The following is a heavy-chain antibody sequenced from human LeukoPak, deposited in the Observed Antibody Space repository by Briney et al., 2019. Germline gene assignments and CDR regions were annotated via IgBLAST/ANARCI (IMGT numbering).Heavy chain of an antibody. D-gene: IGHD3-22*01. CDR2: IYYSGST. CDR1: GGSISNYY. Sequence: SETLSLTCTVSGGSISNYYWSWIRQPPGKGLEWIGYIYYSGSTNYNPSLKSRVTISVDTSKNQFSLSLSSVTAADTAVYYCARALSGYRFSGFDYWGQGTLVTVSS. J-gene: IGHJ4*02. V-gene: IGHV4-59*01. CDR3: ARALSGYRFSGFDY.